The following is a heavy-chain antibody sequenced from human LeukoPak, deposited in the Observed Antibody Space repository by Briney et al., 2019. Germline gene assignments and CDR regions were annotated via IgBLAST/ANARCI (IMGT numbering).Heavy chain of an antibody. D-gene: IGHD1-14*01. J-gene: IGHJ4*02. CDR1: GFTFSSYG. CDR2: IWYGGSNK. CDR3: AKDREKLTDYFDY. Sequence: GGSLRLSCAASGFTFSSYGMHWVRQAPGKGLEWVAVIWYGGSNKYYADSVKGRFTISRDNSKNTLYLQMNSLRAEDTAVYYCAKDREKLTDYFDYWGQGTLVTVSS. V-gene: IGHV3-33*06.